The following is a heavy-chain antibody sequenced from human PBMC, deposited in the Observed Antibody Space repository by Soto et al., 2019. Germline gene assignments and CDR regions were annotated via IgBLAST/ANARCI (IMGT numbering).Heavy chain of an antibody. J-gene: IGHJ4*02. D-gene: IGHD3-22*01. CDR3: ARQIYYSDTGPNFQYYFAS. V-gene: IGHV5-10-1*01. CDR2: IDPGVSQT. Sequence: GESLNISCKGAGYSFAGYWITWVGQKAAKGVAAIARIDPGVSQTYYTPSFRVHVTISATTSIPTVFLERSSLRPSDTVMYYCARQIYYSDTGPNFQYYFASWGEGTPVP. CDR1: GYSFAGYW.